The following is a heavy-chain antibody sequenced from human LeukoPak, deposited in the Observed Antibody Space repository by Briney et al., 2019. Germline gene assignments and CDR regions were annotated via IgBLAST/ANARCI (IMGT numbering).Heavy chain of an antibody. D-gene: IGHD5-18*01. J-gene: IGHJ4*02. CDR2: INPNSGGT. Sequence: ASVKVSCKASGYTFTGYYMHWVRQAPGQGLERMGWINPNSGGTNYAQKFQGRVTMTRDTSISTAYMELSRLRSDDTAVYYCARGEGYSYGALSYWGQGTLVTVSS. CDR3: ARGEGYSYGALSY. V-gene: IGHV1-2*02. CDR1: GYTFTGYY.